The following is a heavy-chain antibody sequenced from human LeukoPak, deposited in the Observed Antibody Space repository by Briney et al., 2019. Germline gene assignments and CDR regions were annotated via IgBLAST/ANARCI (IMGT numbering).Heavy chain of an antibody. Sequence: SETLSLTCTVSGGSFSYFYWSWIRQPPGKGLEWIGYIYNSGSTNYNPSLKSRVTISLDTSKNQFSLKLSSVTAADTAVYYCASSISVGYYGSGSPIDYWGQGTLVTVSS. CDR2: IYNSGST. D-gene: IGHD3-10*01. V-gene: IGHV4-59*08. CDR1: GGSFSYFY. CDR3: ASSISVGYYGSGSPIDY. J-gene: IGHJ4*02.